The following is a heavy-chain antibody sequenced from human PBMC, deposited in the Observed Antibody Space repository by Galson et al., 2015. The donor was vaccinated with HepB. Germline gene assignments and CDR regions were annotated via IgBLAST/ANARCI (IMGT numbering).Heavy chain of an antibody. CDR1: GFTFTTYA. D-gene: IGHD6-13*01. CDR3: ASLIAAAGTPWYYYYVMDV. CDR2: ISGSGGRT. V-gene: IGHV3-23*01. J-gene: IGHJ6*02. Sequence: SLRLSCAASGFTFTTYAMSWVRQAPGKGLEWVSTISGSGGRTYYADSVKGRFTISRDNSKNTLYLQMNSLRAEDTAVYYCASLIAAAGTPWYYYYVMDVWGQGTTVTVSS.